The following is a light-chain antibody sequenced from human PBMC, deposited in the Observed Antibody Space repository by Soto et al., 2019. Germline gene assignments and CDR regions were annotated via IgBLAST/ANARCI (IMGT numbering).Light chain of an antibody. V-gene: IGLV2-18*02. CDR2: DVT. CDR3: SPFTSSNTYV. J-gene: IGLJ1*01. CDR1: SSDVGTYNR. Sequence: QSALTQPPSVSGSPGQSVAISCTGTSSDVGTYNRVSWYQQPPGTAPKLMIYDVTNRPSGVPDRFSGSKSGNTASLTISGLQAEDEADYYCSPFTSSNTYVFGTGTKVTVL.